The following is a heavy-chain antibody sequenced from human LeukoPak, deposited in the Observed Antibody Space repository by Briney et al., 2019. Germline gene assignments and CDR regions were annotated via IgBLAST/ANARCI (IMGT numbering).Heavy chain of an antibody. V-gene: IGHV3-23*01. CDR2: ITTSGGST. CDR3: AEVASYSRSEYGSGSFDS. Sequence: PGGSLRLSCKTSGFTFSTYAMSWVRQAPGKGLEWVSAITTSGGSTYYVDSVKGRFTISRDNSKNTLFLQLNSLGAEDTAVYFCAEVASYSRSEYGSGSFDSWGQGTLVTVSS. CDR1: GFTFSTYA. D-gene: IGHD3-10*01. J-gene: IGHJ4*02.